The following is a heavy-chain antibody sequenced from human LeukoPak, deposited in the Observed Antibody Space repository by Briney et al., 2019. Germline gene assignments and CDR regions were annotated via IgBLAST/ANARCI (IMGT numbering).Heavy chain of an antibody. J-gene: IGHJ4*02. Sequence: PGGSLRLSCAASGFTFSDYYMSWIRQSPGKGLEWISYITSSGSPIFYADSVKGRFTISMDNAKNSLYLQMNSLRAEDTAVYYCARAPREWLLGYYFDYWGQGTLVTVSS. CDR1: GFTFSDYY. D-gene: IGHD3-3*01. V-gene: IGHV3-11*04. CDR2: ITSSGSPI. CDR3: ARAPREWLLGYYFDY.